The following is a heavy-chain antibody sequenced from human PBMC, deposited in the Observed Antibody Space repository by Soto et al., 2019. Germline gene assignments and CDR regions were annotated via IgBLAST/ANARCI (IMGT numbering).Heavy chain of an antibody. Sequence: GGSLRLSCAASGVSFSLYSMSWVRQLPEKGLEWVSVISGSATTTYYADSVKGRFTITRDNSKNTVYLQMNSLRAEDTAVYYCATLGGLSAAGTWGYFQHWGQGTQVTVSS. J-gene: IGHJ1*01. CDR3: ATLGGLSAAGTWGYFQH. V-gene: IGHV3-23*01. D-gene: IGHD6-13*01. CDR1: GVSFSLYS. CDR2: ISGSATTT.